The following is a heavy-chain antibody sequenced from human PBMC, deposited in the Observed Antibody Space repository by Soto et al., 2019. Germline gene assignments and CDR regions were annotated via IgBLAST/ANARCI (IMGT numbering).Heavy chain of an antibody. J-gene: IGHJ4*02. Sequence: GESLKISCKGSGYSFTSYWIGWVRQMPGKGLEWMGIIYPGHSDTRYSPSFQGQVTISADKSISTAYMQWSSLKASDTAMYYCARPFLGIRSTDYFDYGGQGTLVTFSS. D-gene: IGHD3-16*02. CDR3: ARPFLGIRSTDYFDY. CDR1: GYSFTSYW. CDR2: IYPGHSDT. V-gene: IGHV5-51*01.